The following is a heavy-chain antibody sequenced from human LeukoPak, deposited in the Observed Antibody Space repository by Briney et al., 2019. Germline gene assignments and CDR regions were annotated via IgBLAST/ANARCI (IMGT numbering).Heavy chain of an antibody. D-gene: IGHD3-3*01. CDR1: GGSISSHY. CDR2: IYYSGST. Sequence: SETLSLTCTVSGGSISSHYWSWIRQPPGKGLEWIGYIYYSGSTNYNPSLKSRVTISVDTSKNQFSLKPSSVTAADTAVYYCARVSTTLYDFWSGYYTGYYYYYMDVWGKGTTVTVSS. CDR3: ARVSTTLYDFWSGYYTGYYYYYMDV. J-gene: IGHJ6*03. V-gene: IGHV4-59*11.